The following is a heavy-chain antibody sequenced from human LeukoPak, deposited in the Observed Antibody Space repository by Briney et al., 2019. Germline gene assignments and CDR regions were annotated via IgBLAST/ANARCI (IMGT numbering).Heavy chain of an antibody. V-gene: IGHV3-48*01. CDR2: ISSSSTI. J-gene: IGHJ4*02. D-gene: IGHD3-3*01. CDR3: ARVSYDFWSGYYTDY. CDR1: GFTFSSYS. Sequence: GGSLRLSCAASGFTFSSYSMNWVRQAPGKGLEWVPYISSSSTIYYADSVKGRFTISRDNAKNSLYLQMNSLRAEDTAVYYCARVSYDFWSGYYTDYWGQGTLVTVSS.